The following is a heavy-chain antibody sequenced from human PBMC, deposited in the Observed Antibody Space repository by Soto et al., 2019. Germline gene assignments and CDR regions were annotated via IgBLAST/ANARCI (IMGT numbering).Heavy chain of an antibody. Sequence: GASVKVSCKASGGTFSSYAISWVRQAPGQGLEWMGGIIPIFGTANYAQKFQGRVTITADESTSTAYMELSSLRSEDTAVYYCARNRRGGNSVYYYYGMDVWGQGTTVTVS. D-gene: IGHD2-21*02. V-gene: IGHV1-69*13. CDR1: GGTFSSYA. J-gene: IGHJ6*02. CDR3: ARNRRGGNSVYYYYGMDV. CDR2: IIPIFGTA.